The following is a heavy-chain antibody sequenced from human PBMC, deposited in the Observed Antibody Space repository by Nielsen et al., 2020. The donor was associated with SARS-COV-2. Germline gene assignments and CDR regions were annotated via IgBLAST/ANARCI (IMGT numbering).Heavy chain of an antibody. CDR2: ISYEGSKK. J-gene: IGHJ5*02. D-gene: IGHD3-10*01. CDR1: GFTFDDYA. Sequence: GESLKISCAASGFTFDDYAMHWVRQAPGKGLEWLAVISYEGSKKYYADFLQGRFSVSRDSSTRTLYLQMDSLRPEDTARYYCARGGLFWFADGKSRFDPWGQGTLVIVSS. V-gene: IGHV3-30*03. CDR3: ARGGLFWFADGKSRFDP.